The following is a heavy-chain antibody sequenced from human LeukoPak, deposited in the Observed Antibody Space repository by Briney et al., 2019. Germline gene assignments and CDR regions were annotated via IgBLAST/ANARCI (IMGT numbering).Heavy chain of an antibody. CDR1: GFTFSHYY. CDR3: ARESIVVVPTTMDDASDI. J-gene: IGHJ3*02. D-gene: IGHD2-2*01. V-gene: IGHV3-7*01. Sequence: GGSLRLSCAASGFTFSHYYMSWVRQAPGKGLEWVANIKQDGSEQFYLDSVKGRFTISRDNAKNALYLQMHSLRVEDTAVYYCARESIVVVPTTMDDASDIWGQGTMVTVSS. CDR2: IKQDGSEQ.